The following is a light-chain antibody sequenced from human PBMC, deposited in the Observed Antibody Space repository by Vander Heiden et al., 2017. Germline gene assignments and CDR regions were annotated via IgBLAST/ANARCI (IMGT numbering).Light chain of an antibody. CDR3: QQEDSTLGT. CDR1: QSVLYSSNNKNY. CDR2: WAS. J-gene: IGKJ1*01. Sequence: DIVMTQSPDSLAVSLGERATINCKSSQSVLYSSNNKNYLAWYQQKPGQPPKLLIYWASTRESGVPDRFSGSGSGTDFTLTISSLQAEDVAVYYCQQEDSTLGTFGQGTKVEIK. V-gene: IGKV4-1*01.